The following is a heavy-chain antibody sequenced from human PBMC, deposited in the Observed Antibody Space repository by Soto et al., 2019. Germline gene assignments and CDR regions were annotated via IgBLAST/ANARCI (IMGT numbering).Heavy chain of an antibody. CDR2: ISYDGSNK. Sequence: QVQLVESGGGVVQPGRSLGLSCAASGFTFSSYAMHWVRQAPGKGLEWVAVISYDGSNKYYADSVKGRFTISRDNSKNTLYLQMNSLRAEDTAVYYCARGLRFLVDYWGQGTLVTVSS. V-gene: IGHV3-30-3*01. CDR1: GFTFSSYA. J-gene: IGHJ4*02. CDR3: ARGLRFLVDY. D-gene: IGHD3-3*01.